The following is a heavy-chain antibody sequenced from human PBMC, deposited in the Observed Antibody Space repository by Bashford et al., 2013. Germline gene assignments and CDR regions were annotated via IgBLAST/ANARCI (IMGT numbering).Heavy chain of an antibody. CDR1: GFTFSDYY. D-gene: IGHD3-22*01. CDR3: ARDIDTSGHYNWFDP. CDR2: LAVELDTI. V-gene: IGHV3-11*04. J-gene: IGHJ5*02. Sequence: GSLRLSCAASGFTFSDYYMSWIRQAPGQGLDGFHILAVELDTIYYTDFVKGRFTISRDTSKNTLYLQMNSLRAEDTAVYYCARDIDTSGHYNWFDPWGQGTLVTVSS.